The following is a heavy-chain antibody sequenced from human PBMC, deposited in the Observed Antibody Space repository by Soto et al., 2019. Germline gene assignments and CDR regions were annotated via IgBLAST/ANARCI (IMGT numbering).Heavy chain of an antibody. V-gene: IGHV1-69*13. CDR1: GGTFSSYA. CDR2: IIPIFGTA. Sequence: SVKVSCKASGGTFSSYAISWVRQAPGQGLEWMGGIIPIFGTANYAQKFQGRVTITADESTSTAYMELSSLRSEDTAVYYCARDGRITIFGVVIGPERPYGMDVWAQGTTVTFSS. J-gene: IGHJ6*01. CDR3: ARDGRITIFGVVIGPERPYGMDV. D-gene: IGHD3-3*01.